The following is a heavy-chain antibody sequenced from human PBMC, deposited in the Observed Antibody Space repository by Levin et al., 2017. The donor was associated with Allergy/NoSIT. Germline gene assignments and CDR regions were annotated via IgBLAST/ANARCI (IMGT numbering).Heavy chain of an antibody. D-gene: IGHD3-10*01. V-gene: IGHV3-11*01. Sequence: GGSLRLSCAASGFTFSDYYMSWIRQAPGKGLEWVSYISSSGSTIYYADSVKGRFTISRDNAKNSLYLQMNSLRAEDTAVYYCARPTSDYYYYYGMDVWGQGTTVTVSS. CDR2: ISSSGSTI. CDR3: ARPTSDYYYYYGMDV. J-gene: IGHJ6*02. CDR1: GFTFSDYY.